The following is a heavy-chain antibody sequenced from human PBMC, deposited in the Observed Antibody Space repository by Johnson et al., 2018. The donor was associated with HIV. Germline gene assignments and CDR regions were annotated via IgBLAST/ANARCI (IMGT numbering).Heavy chain of an antibody. J-gene: IGHJ3*02. CDR1: GFTVSSNY. V-gene: IGHV3-53*01. Sequence: EVQLVESGGGLIQTGGSLRLSCVASGFTVSSNYMNWVRLAPGKGLEWVSFIYSDGSTYYADSVKGRFTISRDNAKNTLYLQMNSLRAEDTAVYYCARVEWELDAFDIWGQGTMVTVSS. CDR2: IYSDGST. D-gene: IGHD1-26*01. CDR3: ARVEWELDAFDI.